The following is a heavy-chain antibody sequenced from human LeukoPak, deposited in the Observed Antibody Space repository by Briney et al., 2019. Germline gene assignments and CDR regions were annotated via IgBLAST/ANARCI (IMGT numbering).Heavy chain of an antibody. CDR1: GFTFSSYA. CDR3: ANRPYSSSWFFDY. Sequence: GGSLRLSCAASGFTFSSYAISWVRQAPGKGLEWVSGISGSGGSTYYADSVKGRFTISRDNSKNTVYVQMNSLRAEDTAVYYCANRPYSSSWFFDYWGQGTLVTVSS. CDR2: ISGSGGST. J-gene: IGHJ4*02. V-gene: IGHV3-23*01. D-gene: IGHD6-13*01.